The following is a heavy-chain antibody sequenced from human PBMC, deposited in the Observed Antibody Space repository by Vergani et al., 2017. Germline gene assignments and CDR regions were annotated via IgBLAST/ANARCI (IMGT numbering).Heavy chain of an antibody. J-gene: IGHJ5*02. CDR3: AREWFGELGALYNWFDP. V-gene: IGHV7-4-1*02. CDR1: GYTFTSYA. CDR2: INTNTGNP. Sequence: QVQLVQSGSELKKPGASVKVSCKASGYTFTSYAMNWVRQAPGQGLEWMGWINTNTGNPTYAQGFTGRFVFSLDTYVSTAYLQISSLKAEDTAVYYCAREWFGELGALYNWFDPWGQGTLVTVSS. D-gene: IGHD3-10*01.